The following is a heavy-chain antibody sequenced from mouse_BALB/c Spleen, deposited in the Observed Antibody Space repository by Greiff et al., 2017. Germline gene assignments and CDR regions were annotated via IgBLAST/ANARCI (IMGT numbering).Heavy chain of an antibody. CDR2: INPYNGDT. CDR1: GYSFTGYF. V-gene: IGHV1-20*02. D-gene: IGHD2-10*02. J-gene: IGHJ3*01. Sequence: EVQLQQSGPELVKPGASVKISCKASGYSFTGYFMNWVMQSHGKSLEWIGRINPYNGDTFYNQKFKGKATLTVDKSSSTAHMELRSLASEDSAVYYCASSQYGNPAGFAYGGQGTLVTVSA. CDR3: ASSQYGNPAGFAY.